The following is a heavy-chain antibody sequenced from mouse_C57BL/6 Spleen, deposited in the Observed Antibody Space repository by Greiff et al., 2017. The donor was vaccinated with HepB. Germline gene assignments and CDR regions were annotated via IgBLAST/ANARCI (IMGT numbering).Heavy chain of an antibody. D-gene: IGHD1-1*01. V-gene: IGHV1-52*01. CDR3: ASRDYYGSSLFDY. CDR1: GYTFTSYW. J-gene: IGHJ2*01. Sequence: QVQLQQPGAELVRPGSSVKLSCKASGYTFTSYWMHWVKQRPIQGLEWIGNIDPSDSETHYNQKFKDKATLTVDKSSSTAYMQLSSLTSEDSAVYYCASRDYYGSSLFDYWGQGTTLTVSS. CDR2: IDPSDSET.